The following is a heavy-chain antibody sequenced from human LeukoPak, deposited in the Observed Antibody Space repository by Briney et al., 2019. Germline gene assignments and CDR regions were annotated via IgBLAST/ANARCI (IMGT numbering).Heavy chain of an antibody. D-gene: IGHD4-17*01. Sequence: GGSLRLSCAASAFTFNDYYMTWIRQAPGKGLEWVSYISGSGSKIYYADSVKGRFTISRDNAKNSLYLQMNSLRAEDTAVYYCARGSTVTLYYFDYWGQGTLVTVSS. J-gene: IGHJ4*02. CDR3: ARGSTVTLYYFDY. CDR1: AFTFNDYY. CDR2: ISGSGSKI. V-gene: IGHV3-11*01.